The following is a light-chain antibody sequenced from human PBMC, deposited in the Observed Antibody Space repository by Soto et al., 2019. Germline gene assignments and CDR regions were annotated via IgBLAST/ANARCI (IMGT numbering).Light chain of an antibody. V-gene: IGKV2-28*01. J-gene: IGKJ1*01. CDR2: LGS. Sequence: DIVMTQSPVSLPVTPGEPASISCRSSQSLLHSNGYNYLDWYLQKPGQSPQLLIYLGSYRASGVPDRFSGSGSGTDFTLKISRVEAEDVGVYYCMQALQTRTFGQGTKV. CDR1: QSLLHSNGYNY. CDR3: MQALQTRT.